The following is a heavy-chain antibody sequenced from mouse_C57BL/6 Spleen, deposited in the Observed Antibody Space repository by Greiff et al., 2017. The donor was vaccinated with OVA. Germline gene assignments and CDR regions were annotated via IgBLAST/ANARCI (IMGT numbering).Heavy chain of an antibody. CDR1: GYTFTSYW. J-gene: IGHJ3*01. CDR3: ARSHYSNYQQAWFAY. D-gene: IGHD2-5*01. Sequence: QVQLQQPGAELVKPGASVKMSCKASGYTFTSYWITWVKQRPGQGLEWIGDIYPGSGSTNYNEKFKSKATLTVDTSSSTAYMQLSSLTSEDSAVYYCARSHYSNYQQAWFAYWGQGTLVTVSA. CDR2: IYPGSGST. V-gene: IGHV1-55*01.